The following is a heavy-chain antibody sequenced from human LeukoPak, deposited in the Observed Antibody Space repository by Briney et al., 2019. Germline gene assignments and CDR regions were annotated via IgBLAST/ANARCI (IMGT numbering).Heavy chain of an antibody. D-gene: IGHD3-22*01. V-gene: IGHV1-2*02. CDR1: GYTFTGYY. Sequence: ASVKVSCKASGYTFTGYYMHWMRQAPGQGLEWMGWINPNSGGTNYAQKFQGRVTMTRDTSISIAYMELSRLRSDNTAVYYCAREQYYYDSSGLGSVDYWGQGTLVTVSS. CDR2: INPNSGGT. CDR3: AREQYYYDSSGLGSVDY. J-gene: IGHJ4*02.